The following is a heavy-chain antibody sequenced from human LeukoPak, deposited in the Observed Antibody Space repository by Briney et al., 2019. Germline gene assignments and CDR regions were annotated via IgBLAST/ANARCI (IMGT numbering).Heavy chain of an antibody. V-gene: IGHV3-53*01. D-gene: IGHD3-22*01. Sequence: PGGSLRLSCAASGFIVNSNYMNWVRQAPGKGLEWVSVLYSDDTTYYADSVKGRFTISRDNSKNTLYLQMNSLRAEDTAVYYCAKTLSYDTPNWFDPWGQGTLVTVSS. CDR1: GFIVNSNY. CDR3: AKTLSYDTPNWFDP. CDR2: LYSDDTT. J-gene: IGHJ5*02.